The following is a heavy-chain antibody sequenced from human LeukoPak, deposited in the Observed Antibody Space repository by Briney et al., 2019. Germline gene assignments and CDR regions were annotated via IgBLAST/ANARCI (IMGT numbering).Heavy chain of an antibody. J-gene: IGHJ3*02. D-gene: IGHD3-22*01. V-gene: IGHV3-30*18. CDR1: GFTFSSYA. Sequence: QPGGSLRLSCASSGFTFSSYATGWVRQAPGKGLEWVAVISYDGSNKYYADSVKGRFTISRDNSKNTLYLQMNSLRAEDTAVYYCAKEQDDSSGLDAFDIWGQGTMVTVSS. CDR2: ISYDGSNK. CDR3: AKEQDDSSGLDAFDI.